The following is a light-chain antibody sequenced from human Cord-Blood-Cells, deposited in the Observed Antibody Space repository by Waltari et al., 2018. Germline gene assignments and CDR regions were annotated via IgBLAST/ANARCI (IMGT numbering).Light chain of an antibody. CDR2: DVS. Sequence: QSALTQPASVSGSPGQSITISCTGTSCDVGGYNYVSWYQQHPGKAPKLMIYDVSKRPSGVSNRFSGSKSGNTASLTISGLQAEDEADYYCSSYTSSSTLWVFGGGTKLTVL. J-gene: IGLJ3*02. CDR3: SSYTSSSTLWV. CDR1: SCDVGGYNY. V-gene: IGLV2-14*01.